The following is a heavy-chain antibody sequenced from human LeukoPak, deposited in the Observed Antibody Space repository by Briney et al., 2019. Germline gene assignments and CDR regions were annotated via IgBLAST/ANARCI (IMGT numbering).Heavy chain of an antibody. CDR2: IYYSGST. CDR1: GGSISSYY. Sequence: SETLSLTCTVSGGSISSYYWSWIRQPPGKGLEWIGYIYYSGSTNYNPSLKSRFTISVDTSKNQFSLKLSSVTAADTAVYYCARSAYYFDYWGQGTLVTVSS. J-gene: IGHJ4*02. CDR3: ARSAYYFDY. V-gene: IGHV4-59*01.